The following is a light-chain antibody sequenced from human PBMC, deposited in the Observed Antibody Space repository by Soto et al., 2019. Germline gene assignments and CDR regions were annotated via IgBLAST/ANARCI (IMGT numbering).Light chain of an antibody. V-gene: IGKV3-20*01. Sequence: EIVLTQSPCTLSLSPGERATLSCRASQSVSSSYLAWFQQKPGQAPGLLIYGASSRATGIPDRFSGSGSGTDFTLTISRLEPEDFAVYYCQQYVSSPLTFGGGTKVDIK. J-gene: IGKJ4*01. CDR2: GAS. CDR3: QQYVSSPLT. CDR1: QSVSSSY.